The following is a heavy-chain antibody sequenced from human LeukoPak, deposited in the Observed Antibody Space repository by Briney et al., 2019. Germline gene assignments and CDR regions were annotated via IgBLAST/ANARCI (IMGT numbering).Heavy chain of an antibody. Sequence: GGSLRLSCAASGFTFSSYWMHWVRQAPGKGLVWVSRINSDGSSTSYADSVKGRFTISRDNAKNTLYLQMNSLRAEDTAVYYCAREYCDYVWGSYQALFDPWGQGTLVTVSS. CDR2: INSDGSST. CDR3: AREYCDYVWGSYQALFDP. V-gene: IGHV3-74*01. D-gene: IGHD3-16*02. CDR1: GFTFSSYW. J-gene: IGHJ5*02.